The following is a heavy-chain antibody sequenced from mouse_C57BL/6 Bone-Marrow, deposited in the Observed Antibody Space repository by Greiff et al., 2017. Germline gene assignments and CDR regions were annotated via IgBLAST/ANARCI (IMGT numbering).Heavy chain of an antibody. CDR2: FYPGSGSI. CDR3: VRHEDPLIYYDYDRFAY. Sequence: QVQLQQSGAELVKPGASVKLSCKASGYTFTEYTIHWVKQRSGQGLEWIGWFYPGSGSIKYNEKFKDKATLTADKSSSTVYMELSRLTSEDSAVYFCVRHEDPLIYYDYDRFAYWGQGTLVTVSA. J-gene: IGHJ3*01. CDR1: GYTFTEYT. D-gene: IGHD2-4*01. V-gene: IGHV1-62-2*01.